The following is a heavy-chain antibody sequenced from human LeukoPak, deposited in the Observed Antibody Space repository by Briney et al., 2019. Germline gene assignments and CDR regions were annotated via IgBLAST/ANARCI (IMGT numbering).Heavy chain of an antibody. Sequence: SQTLSLTCTVSGGSIGSGSYFWSWIRQPAGKGLEWIGHIYTSGTTNYNPSLKSRVTISADTSKNQFSLKLSSVTAADTAVYYCARGHPESFDYWGQGTLVTVSS. J-gene: IGHJ4*02. D-gene: IGHD2/OR15-2a*01. CDR3: ARGHPESFDY. V-gene: IGHV4-61*09. CDR2: IYTSGTT. CDR1: GGSIGSGSYF.